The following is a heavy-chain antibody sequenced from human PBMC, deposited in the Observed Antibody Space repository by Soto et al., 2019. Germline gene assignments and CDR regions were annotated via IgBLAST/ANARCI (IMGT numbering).Heavy chain of an antibody. CDR2: IGSTTNYI. J-gene: IGHJ4*02. Sequence: GGSLRLSCAASGFTFTRYSMNWVRQAPGKGLEWVSSIGSTTNYIYYGDSMKGRFTISRDNAKNSLYLEMNSLRAEDTAVYYCARESEDLTSNFDYWGQGTLVTVSS. V-gene: IGHV3-21*06. CDR3: ARESEDLTSNFDY. CDR1: GFTFTRYS.